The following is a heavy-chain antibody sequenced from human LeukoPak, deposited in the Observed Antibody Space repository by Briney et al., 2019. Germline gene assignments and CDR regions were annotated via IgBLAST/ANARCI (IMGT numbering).Heavy chain of an antibody. V-gene: IGHV3-48*01. CDR1: GFTFSSYG. J-gene: IGHJ4*02. CDR2: ISPSSSTI. D-gene: IGHD6-19*01. CDR3: AREHTPFGSGCTAAY. Sequence: GGSLRLSCAASGFTFSSYGMNWVRQAPGKGLEWVSYISPSSSTIYYADSGKGRFTISRDNAKNSLYLQLNSLRAEDTAVYYCAREHTPFGSGCTAAYWGQGTLVTVSS.